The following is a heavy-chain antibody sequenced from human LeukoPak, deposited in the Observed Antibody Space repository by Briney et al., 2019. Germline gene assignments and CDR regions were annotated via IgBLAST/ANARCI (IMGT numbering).Heavy chain of an antibody. D-gene: IGHD3-22*01. J-gene: IGHJ4*02. V-gene: IGHV3-23*01. CDR1: GSTFSSYA. CDR3: AKDSTYYYDSSGYYLY. Sequence: PGGSLRLSCAASGSTFSSYAMSWVRQAPGKGLEWVSAISGSGGSTYYADSVKGRFTISRDNSKNTLYLQMNSLRAEDTAVYYCAKDSTYYYDSSGYYLYWGQGTLVTVSS. CDR2: ISGSGGST.